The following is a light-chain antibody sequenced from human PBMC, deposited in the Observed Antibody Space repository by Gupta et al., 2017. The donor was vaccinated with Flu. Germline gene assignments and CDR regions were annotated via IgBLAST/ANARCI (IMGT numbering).Light chain of an antibody. V-gene: IGLV4-60*03. CDR2: LEGSGTY. J-gene: IGLJ3*02. CDR3: ETWDSNTWV. Sequence: QPVVTQSSSASASLGSSVKLTCNLSSGHNVHIIASHQQQPGKAPRYLMKLEGSGTYNKGSGVPDRFSGSSSGTDYYLTISNLQSEDEADYYCETWDSNTWVFGGGTKLTVL. CDR1: SGHNVHI.